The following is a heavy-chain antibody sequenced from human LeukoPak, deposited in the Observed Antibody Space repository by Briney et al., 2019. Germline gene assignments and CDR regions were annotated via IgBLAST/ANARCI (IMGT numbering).Heavy chain of an antibody. CDR2: IKQDGSEK. CDR1: GFTFSSYW. D-gene: IGHD3-9*01. V-gene: IGHV3-7*01. Sequence: GGSLRLSCAASGFTFSSYWMSWVRQAPGKGLEWVANIKQDGSEKYHVDSVKGRFTISRDNAKNSLYLQMNSLRAEDTAVYYCARDYYDILTGYPGYWGQGTLVTVSS. CDR3: ARDYYDILTGYPGY. J-gene: IGHJ4*02.